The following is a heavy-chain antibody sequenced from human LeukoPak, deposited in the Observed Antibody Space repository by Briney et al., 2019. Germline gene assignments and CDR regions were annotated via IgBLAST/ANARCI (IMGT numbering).Heavy chain of an antibody. J-gene: IGHJ3*02. CDR3: ARHKPYGSGSFGTFGI. V-gene: IGHV1-18*01. Sequence: ASVKVSCKASGYTFSSNGISWVRQAPGQGLEWMGWISAYNGNTNYAQKFQGRVTMTTDTSTSTAYMELRSLRSDDTAVYYCARHKPYGSGSFGTFGIWGQGTMVTVSS. CDR1: GYTFSSNG. CDR2: ISAYNGNT. D-gene: IGHD3-10*01.